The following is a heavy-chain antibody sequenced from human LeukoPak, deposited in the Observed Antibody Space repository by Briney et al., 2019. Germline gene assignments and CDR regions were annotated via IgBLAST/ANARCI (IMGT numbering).Heavy chain of an antibody. D-gene: IGHD2-15*01. V-gene: IGHV3-74*01. CDR3: ARGLHRRCSGGICYQPFDY. CDR2: INSDGSST. Sequence: GGSLRLSCAASGFTFSSYWIHWVRQAPGKGLVWVSRINSDGSSTTYADSVKGRFTISRDNAKNTLYLQMNSLRAEDSAVYYCARGLHRRCSGGICYQPFDYWGQGTLVTVSS. CDR1: GFTFSSYW. J-gene: IGHJ4*02.